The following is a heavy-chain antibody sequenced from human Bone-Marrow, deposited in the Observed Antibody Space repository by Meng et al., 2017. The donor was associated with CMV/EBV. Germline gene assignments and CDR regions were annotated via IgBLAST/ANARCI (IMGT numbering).Heavy chain of an antibody. Sequence: GSLRLSCAVYGGSFSGYYWSWIRQPPGKGLEWIGEINHSGSTNYNPSLKSRVTISVDTSKNQFSLRLSSVTAADTAVYYCERGSTGITPYWGQGTLVTVSS. V-gene: IGHV4-34*01. CDR3: ERGSTGITPY. D-gene: IGHD1-1*01. CDR1: GGSFSGYY. CDR2: INHSGST. J-gene: IGHJ4*02.